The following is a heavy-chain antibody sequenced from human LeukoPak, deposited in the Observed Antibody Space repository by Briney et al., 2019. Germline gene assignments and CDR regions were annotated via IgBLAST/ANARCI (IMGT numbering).Heavy chain of an antibody. CDR2: IYHTGST. CDR1: AYSITTGYF. Sequence: SETLSLTCTVSAYSITTGYFWGWIRQPPGKGLEWIGSIYHTGSTYYNPSLKSRVTISVDTSKNQFSLKLSSVTAADTAVYYCARVGATGQAQLEYWGQGTLVTVSS. D-gene: IGHD1-26*01. J-gene: IGHJ4*02. V-gene: IGHV4-38-2*02. CDR3: ARVGATGQAQLEY.